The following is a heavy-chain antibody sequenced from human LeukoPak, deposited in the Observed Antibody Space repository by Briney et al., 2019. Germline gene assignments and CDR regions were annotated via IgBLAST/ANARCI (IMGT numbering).Heavy chain of an antibody. V-gene: IGHV3-30*02. D-gene: IGHD1-26*01. J-gene: IGHJ4*02. CDR3: AKRDRETEFDY. Sequence: GGSLRLSCAASGFTFNNYGMHCVRQAPGKGLEWVALIQPDGNHKYYADSVKGRFTVSRDNSKSTLYLQLSSLRAEDTAVYYCAKRDRETEFDYWGQGTLVTVSS. CDR2: IQPDGNHK. CDR1: GFTFNNYG.